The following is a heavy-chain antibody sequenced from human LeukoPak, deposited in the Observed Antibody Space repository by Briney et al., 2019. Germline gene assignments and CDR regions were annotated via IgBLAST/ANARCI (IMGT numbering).Heavy chain of an antibody. CDR2: ISSSGSTI. Sequence: GGSLRLSCAASGFTFSSYEMNWVGQALGKGLEWVSYISSSGSTIYYADSVKGRFTISRDNAKNSLYLQMNSLRAEDTAVYYCAYGSGSRRGYYYGMDVWGQGTTVTVSS. CDR3: AYGSGSRRGYYYGMDV. J-gene: IGHJ6*02. V-gene: IGHV3-48*03. CDR1: GFTFSSYE. D-gene: IGHD3-10*01.